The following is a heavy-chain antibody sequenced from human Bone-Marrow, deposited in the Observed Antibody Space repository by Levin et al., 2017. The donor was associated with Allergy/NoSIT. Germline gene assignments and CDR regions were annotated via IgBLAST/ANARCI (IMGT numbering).Heavy chain of an antibody. CDR1: GFTFSDYY. Sequence: GGSLRLSCAASGFTFSDYYMSWIRQAPGKGLEWVSYISSSSSYTNYADSVKGRFTISRDNAKNSLYLQMNSLRAEDTAVYYCGFYIWGSYRSDDAFDIWGQGTMVTVSS. CDR2: ISSSSSYT. D-gene: IGHD3-16*02. V-gene: IGHV3-11*06. J-gene: IGHJ3*02. CDR3: GFYIWGSYRSDDAFDI.